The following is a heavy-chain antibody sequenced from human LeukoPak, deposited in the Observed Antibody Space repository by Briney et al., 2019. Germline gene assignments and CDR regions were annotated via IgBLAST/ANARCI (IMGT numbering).Heavy chain of an antibody. D-gene: IGHD1-26*01. CDR1: GGSISSYY. V-gene: IGHV4-59*08. Sequence: SETLSLTCSVSGGSISSYYWSWVRQPPGKGLEWIGDIYYSGSTNYNPSLKSRVTISVDTSKNQFSLRLSSVTAADTAVYYCARGDTGSYYYFDYWGQGTLVTVSS. J-gene: IGHJ4*02. CDR2: IYYSGST. CDR3: ARGDTGSYYYFDY.